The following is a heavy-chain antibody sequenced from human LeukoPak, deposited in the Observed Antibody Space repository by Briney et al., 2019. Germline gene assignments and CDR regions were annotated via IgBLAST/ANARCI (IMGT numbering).Heavy chain of an antibody. Sequence: SETLSLTCTVSGGSISSYYWSWIRQPPGKGLAGIGYIYYSGSTNYNPSLKSRVTISVDTSKNQFSLKLSSVTAADTAVYYCARGWYSGSPVDYWGQGTLVTVSS. CDR3: ARGWYSGSPVDY. V-gene: IGHV4-59*01. CDR2: IYYSGST. J-gene: IGHJ4*02. CDR1: GGSISSYY. D-gene: IGHD1-26*01.